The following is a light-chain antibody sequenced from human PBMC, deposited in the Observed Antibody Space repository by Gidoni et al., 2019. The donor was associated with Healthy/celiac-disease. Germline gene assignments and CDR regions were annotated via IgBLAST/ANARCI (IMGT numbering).Light chain of an antibody. J-gene: IGKJ3*01. CDR1: QSVSSH. CDR3: HQYNNWPPGAFT. CDR2: CAA. Sequence: EIVMTQSTATLSVSPGERATLPCRASQSVSSHFAWYQHKPGQAPRLLIYCAATRATGIPARFSGSGSGTEFTLTISSLQSEDFAVDYCHQYNNWPPGAFTFXPXTKVDIK. V-gene: IGKV3-15*01.